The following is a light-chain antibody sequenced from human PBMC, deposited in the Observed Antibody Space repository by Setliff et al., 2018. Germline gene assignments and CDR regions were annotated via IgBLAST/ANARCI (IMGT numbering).Light chain of an antibody. CDR3: SSYSTRTSLDV. Sequence: QSALTQSASVSGSPGQSITISCTGTSSDVDGYKYVSWYQHHPGKAPKVLIYEDTNRPSEISNRFSGSKSGNTASLTISGLQVEDEADYYCSSYSTRTSLDVFGTGTKVTVL. J-gene: IGLJ1*01. V-gene: IGLV2-14*01. CDR2: EDT. CDR1: SSDVDGYKY.